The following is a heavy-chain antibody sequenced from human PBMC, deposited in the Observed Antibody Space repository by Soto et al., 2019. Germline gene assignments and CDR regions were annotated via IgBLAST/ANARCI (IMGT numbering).Heavy chain of an antibody. CDR2: ISSSSSTI. V-gene: IGHV3-48*01. CDR1: GFTFSSYS. CDR3: ARDRSSSWTNWYFDL. J-gene: IGHJ2*01. D-gene: IGHD6-13*01. Sequence: EVQLVESGGGLVQPGGSLRLSCAASGFTFSSYSMNWVRQAPGKGLEWVSYISSSSSTIYYADSVKGRFTISRDNAKNPLYLQMNSLRAEDTAVYYCARDRSSSWTNWYFDLWGRGTLVTVSS.